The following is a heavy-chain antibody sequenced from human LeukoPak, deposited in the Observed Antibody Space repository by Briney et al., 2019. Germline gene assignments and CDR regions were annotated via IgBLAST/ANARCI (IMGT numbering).Heavy chain of an antibody. J-gene: IGHJ6*02. CDR1: GFTVSSNY. CDR3: ARHALLWFGEFWAYGMDV. D-gene: IGHD3-10*01. Sequence: GGSLRLSCAASGFTVSSNYMSWVRQAPGKGLEWVAVISYDGSNKYYADSVKGRFTISRDNSKNTLYLQMNSLRAEDTAVYYCARHALLWFGEFWAYGMDVWGQGTTVTVSS. V-gene: IGHV3-30-3*01. CDR2: ISYDGSNK.